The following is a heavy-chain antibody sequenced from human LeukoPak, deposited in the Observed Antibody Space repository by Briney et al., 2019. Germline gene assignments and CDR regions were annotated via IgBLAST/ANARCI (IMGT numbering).Heavy chain of an antibody. Sequence: ASVKVSCKTFGYTFTAFYMHWVRQAPGQGLEWMGWISAYNSAYNGNTHYAQKLQGRVTMTTDTSTNTGYMELRSLRSDDTAVYYCAREYGSGSYTGIDYWGQGTLVTASS. CDR2: ISAYNSAYNGNT. CDR3: AREYGSGSYTGIDY. V-gene: IGHV1-18*04. CDR1: GYTFTAFY. J-gene: IGHJ4*02. D-gene: IGHD3-10*01.